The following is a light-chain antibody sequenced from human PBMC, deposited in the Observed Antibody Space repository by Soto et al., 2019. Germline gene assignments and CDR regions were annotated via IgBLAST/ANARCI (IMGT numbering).Light chain of an antibody. CDR1: QTISSD. CDR3: HHYNNFPPYT. CDR2: GAS. Sequence: EIVMTQSPATLSVSPGERATLSCRASQTISSDLAWYQHKPGQTPKLVIFGASNRAAGIPARFSGSGSGTEFTLTFSSLQSEDFAVYYCHHYNNFPPYTFGQGTKLEIK. J-gene: IGKJ2*01. V-gene: IGKV3D-15*01.